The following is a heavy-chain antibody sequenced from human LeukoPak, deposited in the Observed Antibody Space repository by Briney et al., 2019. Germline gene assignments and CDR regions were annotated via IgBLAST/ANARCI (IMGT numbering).Heavy chain of an antibody. CDR3: AKAYSGYDGFDY. Sequence: ASVTHSCKASGYTFTGYYMHWVLRAPGQGLEWMGWIYPNSGGTNYAQKFQGRVTMTRDTSISTAYMELSRLRSDDTAVYYCAKAYSGYDGFDYWGKGTLVTVSS. CDR2: IYPNSGGT. J-gene: IGHJ4*02. CDR1: GYTFTGYY. V-gene: IGHV1-2*02. D-gene: IGHD5-12*01.